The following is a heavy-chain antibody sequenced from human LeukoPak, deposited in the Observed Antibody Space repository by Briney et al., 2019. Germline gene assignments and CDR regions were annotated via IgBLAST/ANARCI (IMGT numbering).Heavy chain of an antibody. Sequence: NPSETLSLTCTVSGGSISTNSYYWGWIRQPPGKGLEWIGSIYYSGSTYYNPSLKSRVTISVDTSKNQLSLKLSSVTAADTAVYYCARRSGWTDYWGQGTLVTVSS. CDR2: IYYSGST. D-gene: IGHD6-19*01. V-gene: IGHV4-39*07. CDR1: GGSISTNSYY. CDR3: ARRSGWTDY. J-gene: IGHJ4*02.